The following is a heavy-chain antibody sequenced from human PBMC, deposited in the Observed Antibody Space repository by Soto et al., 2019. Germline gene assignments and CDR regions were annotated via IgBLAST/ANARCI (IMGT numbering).Heavy chain of an antibody. D-gene: IGHD2-15*01. Sequence: QVQLQQWGAGLLKPSETLSLTCAVYGGSFSNYYWSWIRQPPGKGLAWIGEVNHSGSTNYNPSLKSRFTISVDTSKNQFSLKLSSVTAADTAVYYCARDPGYCSDGSCYYFDYWGQGTLVTVSS. CDR1: GGSFSNYY. J-gene: IGHJ4*02. CDR3: ARDPGYCSDGSCYYFDY. V-gene: IGHV4-34*01. CDR2: VNHSGST.